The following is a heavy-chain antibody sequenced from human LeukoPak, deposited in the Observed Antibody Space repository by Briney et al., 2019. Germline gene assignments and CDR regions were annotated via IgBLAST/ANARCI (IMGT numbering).Heavy chain of an antibody. D-gene: IGHD5-24*01. J-gene: IGHJ4*02. CDR3: ARVSTYGYNVDY. CDR2: IYYSGST. CDR1: GGSISSYY. Sequence: SETLSLTCTVSGGSISSYYWSWIRQPPGKGLEWIGYIYYSGSTNYNPSLKSRVTISVDTSKNQFSLKLSSVTAADTAVYYCARVSTYGYNVDYWGQGTLVTVSS. V-gene: IGHV4-59*12.